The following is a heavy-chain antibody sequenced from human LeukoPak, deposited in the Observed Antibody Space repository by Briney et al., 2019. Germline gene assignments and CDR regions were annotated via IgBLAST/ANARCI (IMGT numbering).Heavy chain of an antibody. V-gene: IGHV4-59*01. D-gene: IGHD1-26*01. J-gene: IGHJ4*02. Sequence: KPSETLSLTCAVYGGSISSYYWSWIRQPPGKGLEWIGYIYYSGSTNYNPSLKSRVTISVDTSKNQFSLKLSSVTAADTAVYYCARDLGATGYFDYWGQGTLVTVSS. CDR3: ARDLGATGYFDY. CDR1: GGSISSYY. CDR2: IYYSGST.